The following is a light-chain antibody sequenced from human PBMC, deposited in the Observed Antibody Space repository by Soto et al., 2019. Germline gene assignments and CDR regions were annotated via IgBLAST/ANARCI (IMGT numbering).Light chain of an antibody. Sequence: DIQMTQSPSSLSASIGDRVTLTCRSSQSIGNYLNWYQQKPGKAPSLLIHSASTLQNGVPSRFRGSGSGPDFTFTISGLQPDDVATYYCQASYTTPLTFGQGTRLE. J-gene: IGKJ5*01. V-gene: IGKV1-39*01. CDR1: QSIGNY. CDR3: QASYTTPLT. CDR2: SAS.